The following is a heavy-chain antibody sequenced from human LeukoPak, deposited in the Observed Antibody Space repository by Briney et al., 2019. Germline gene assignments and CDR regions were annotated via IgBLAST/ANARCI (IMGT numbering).Heavy chain of an antibody. CDR2: ISSNGNTV. CDR3: ARDMGDGGYNYGMDV. Sequence: GGSLRLSCAASGFTFRNYYMIWIRQAPGKGLEWLSYISSNGNTVYYADSVRGRFTVSRDNVKNSLFVEMNSLRVEDTAVYYCARDMGDGGYNYGMDVWGQGTTVTVSS. J-gene: IGHJ6*02. V-gene: IGHV3-11*01. D-gene: IGHD3-10*01. CDR1: GFTFRNYY.